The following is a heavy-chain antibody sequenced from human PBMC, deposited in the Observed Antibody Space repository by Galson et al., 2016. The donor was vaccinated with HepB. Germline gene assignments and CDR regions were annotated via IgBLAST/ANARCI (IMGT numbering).Heavy chain of an antibody. V-gene: IGHV3-21*01. D-gene: IGHD5-18*01. CDR1: GFTFSTYS. CDR3: ARDRGIQLRSRDGFDY. CDR2: ISSSSSYI. J-gene: IGHJ4*02. Sequence: SLRLSCAASGFTFSTYSMNWVRQVPGEGLEWVSSISSSSSYIYYGDSLKGRFTISRDNAKNSLYLRMNSLRAEDTAVYYCARDRGIQLRSRDGFDYWGQGTLVTVSS.